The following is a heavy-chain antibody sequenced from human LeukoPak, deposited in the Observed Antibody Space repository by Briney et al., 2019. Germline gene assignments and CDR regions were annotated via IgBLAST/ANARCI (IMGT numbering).Heavy chain of an antibody. Sequence: SETLSLTCAVYGCSISYVYWSWIRPPPGKGLEWIGYIYFSGTTDYNPSLKSRVTISVETSKNQFSLKLSSGTAADTAVYYWARLHVFWSGSYAFDIWGQGTMVTVSS. CDR3: ARLHVFWSGSYAFDI. V-gene: IGHV4-59*01. J-gene: IGHJ3*02. CDR1: GCSISYVY. D-gene: IGHD3-3*01. CDR2: IYFSGTT.